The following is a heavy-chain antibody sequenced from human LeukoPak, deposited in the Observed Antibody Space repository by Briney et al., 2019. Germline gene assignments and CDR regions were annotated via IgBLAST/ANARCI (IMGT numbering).Heavy chain of an antibody. CDR3: ARVDDRGHYSDSSGPRKLFDY. Sequence: ASVKVSCKASGYTFTGYYLHWVRQAPGQGLEWMGWINPDSGGTNYAQKFQGRVTMTRDTSITTAYMELSRLRSDDTAVYYCARVDDRGHYSDSSGPRKLFDYWGQGTLVTVSS. J-gene: IGHJ4*02. CDR1: GYTFTGYY. D-gene: IGHD3-22*01. CDR2: INPDSGGT. V-gene: IGHV1-2*02.